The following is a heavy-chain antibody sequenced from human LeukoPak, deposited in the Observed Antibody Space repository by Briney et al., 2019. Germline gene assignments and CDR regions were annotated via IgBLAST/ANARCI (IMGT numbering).Heavy chain of an antibody. CDR1: GFTFTDYW. J-gene: IGHJ4*02. D-gene: IGHD1-26*01. CDR3: ARVGAWELQRVFEY. Sequence: PGGSLTLSCAASGFTFTDYWMTWVRQVPGKGLEWVANIHKAGSESYYVDSVKGRFAISRDNAKNSLYLQLSSLRVEDTAVYYCARVGAWELQRVFEYWGQGTLVTVSS. V-gene: IGHV3-7*01. CDR2: IHKAGSES.